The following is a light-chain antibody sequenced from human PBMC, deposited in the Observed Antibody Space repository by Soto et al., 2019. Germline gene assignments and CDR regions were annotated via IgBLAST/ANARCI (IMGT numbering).Light chain of an antibody. V-gene: IGLV2-14*01. CDR3: SSYTSSSTLGV. J-gene: IGLJ3*02. CDR2: EVS. CDR1: SSDVGGYNY. Sequence: QSVLTQPASVSGSPGQSITISCTGTSSDVGGYNYVSWYQQHPGKAPKLMIYEVSNRPSGVSNRFSGSKSGSTASLTISGLPAEDEADYYCSSYTSSSTLGVFGGGTKLTVL.